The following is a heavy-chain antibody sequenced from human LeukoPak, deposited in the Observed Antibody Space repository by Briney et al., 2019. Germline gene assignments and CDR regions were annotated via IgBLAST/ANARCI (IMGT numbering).Heavy chain of an antibody. CDR1: GYTLTELS. CDR3: ATVRFWSGHQHNWFDP. V-gene: IGHV1-24*01. J-gene: IGHJ5*02. CDR2: FDPEDGET. Sequence: GASVKVSCKVSGYTLTELSMHWVRQAPGKGLEWMGGFDPEDGETIYAQKFQGRVTMTEDTSTDTAYMELSSLRSEDTAVYYCATVRFWSGHQHNWFDPWGQGTLVTVSS. D-gene: IGHD3-3*01.